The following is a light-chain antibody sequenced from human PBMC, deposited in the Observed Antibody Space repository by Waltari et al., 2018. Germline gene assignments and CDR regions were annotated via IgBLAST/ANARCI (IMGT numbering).Light chain of an antibody. J-gene: IGKJ3*01. CDR3: QHGYGTPFT. V-gene: IGKV1-39*01. CDR1: ENVNNY. Sequence: DIQMTHSPSSLSASVGDRVTITCRASENVNNYLNWYQQKPGKAPKLLIYRASTLQSGVPSRFSGSGSGTDYTFTSSSLQSDDVATYYCQHGYGTPFTFGPGTKLDIK. CDR2: RAS.